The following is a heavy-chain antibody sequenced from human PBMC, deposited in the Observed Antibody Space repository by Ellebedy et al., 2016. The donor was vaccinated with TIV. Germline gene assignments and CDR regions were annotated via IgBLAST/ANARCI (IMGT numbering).Heavy chain of an antibody. D-gene: IGHD2-21*01. CDR3: ARAFIPYTYYYYGMDV. V-gene: IGHV3-48*02. Sequence: GESLKISCAVSGFTFSSYSMTWVRQAPGKGLEWVSYITSSSSSTYYADSVKGRFTIFRDNAKNSLYLQMNSLSDEDTAVYYCARAFIPYTYYYYGMDVWGQGTTVTVSS. CDR2: ITSSSSST. J-gene: IGHJ6*02. CDR1: GFTFSSYS.